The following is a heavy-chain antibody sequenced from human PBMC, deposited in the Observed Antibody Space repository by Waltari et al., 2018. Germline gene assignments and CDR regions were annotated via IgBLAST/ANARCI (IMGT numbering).Heavy chain of an antibody. J-gene: IGHJ4*02. Sequence: EVQLLESGGGLVQPGGSLRLSCAASGFTFSSYDMNWVRQAPGKGLEGGSGISGSGGSTYDADAVKGRFTSSRDNSKNTRYLEMNSLRAEDTAVYYCAKPSLDYWGQGTLVTVAS. CDR3: AKPSLDY. CDR2: ISGSGGST. V-gene: IGHV3-23*01. CDR1: GFTFSSYD.